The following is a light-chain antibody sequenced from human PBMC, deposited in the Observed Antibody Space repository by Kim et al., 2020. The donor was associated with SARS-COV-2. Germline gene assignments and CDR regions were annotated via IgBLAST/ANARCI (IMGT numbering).Light chain of an antibody. CDR3: QSADGSGTYVV. CDR1: ALPKQY. Sequence: SPGQTARSTFSGDALPKQYAYWYQQKPGQAPVLVIYEDSERPSGIPERFSGSSSGTTVTLTISGVQAEDEADYYCQSADGSGTYVVFGGGTKLTVL. CDR2: EDS. J-gene: IGLJ2*01. V-gene: IGLV3-25*03.